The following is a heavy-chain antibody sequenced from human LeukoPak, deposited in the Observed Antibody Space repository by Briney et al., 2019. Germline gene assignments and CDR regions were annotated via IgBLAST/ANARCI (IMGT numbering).Heavy chain of an antibody. CDR3: ATLVFDSSGYSYFDY. Sequence: GGSLRLSFAASGFTFCRFSMRWGRQGPGEGGEWLSSISDTGGNTYYTDSVKSLFTISRDNSRNTLYLQMNSLRVEDTAFYYCATLVFDSSGYSYFDYWGQGTLVTVSS. J-gene: IGHJ4*02. V-gene: IGHV3-23*01. CDR1: GFTFCRFS. D-gene: IGHD3-22*01. CDR2: ISDTGGNT.